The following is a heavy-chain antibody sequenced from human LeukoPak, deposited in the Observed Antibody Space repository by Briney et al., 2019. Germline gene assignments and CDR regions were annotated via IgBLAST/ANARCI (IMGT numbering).Heavy chain of an antibody. CDR1: GGSISSSSYY. CDR2: IYYSGST. V-gene: IGHV4-39*07. D-gene: IGHD4-17*01. CDR3: ARACYGLFNNWFDP. J-gene: IGHJ5*02. Sequence: PSETLSLTCTVSGGSISSSSYYWGWIRQPPGKGLEWIGSIYYSGSTYYNPSLKSRVTISVDTSKNQFSLKLSSVTAADTAVYYCARACYGLFNNWFDPWGQGTLVTVSS.